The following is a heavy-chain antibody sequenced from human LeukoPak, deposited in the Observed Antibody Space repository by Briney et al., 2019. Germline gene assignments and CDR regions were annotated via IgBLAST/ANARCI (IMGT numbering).Heavy chain of an antibody. J-gene: IGHJ5*02. D-gene: IGHD3-22*01. CDR3: ARDRVRYYDKHFDP. CDR2: INPNSGGT. CDR1: GYTFTGYY. Sequence: ASVKVSCEASGYTFTGYYMHWVRQAPGQGLEWMGWINPNSGGTNYAQKFQGRVTMTRDTSISTAYMELSRLRSDDTAVYYCARDRVRYYDKHFDPWGQGTLVTVSS. V-gene: IGHV1-2*02.